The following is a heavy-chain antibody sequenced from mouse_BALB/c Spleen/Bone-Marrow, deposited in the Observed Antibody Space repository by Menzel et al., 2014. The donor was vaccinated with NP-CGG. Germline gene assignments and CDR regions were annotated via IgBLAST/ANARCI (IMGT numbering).Heavy chain of an antibody. CDR1: GFTFTDYY. V-gene: IGHV7-3*02. CDR2: IRNKANGYTT. J-gene: IGHJ2*01. CDR3: ARYDVYYYFDY. Sequence: DVKLVESGGGLVQPGGSLRLSCATSGFTFTDYYMSWARQPPGKALEWLGFIRNKANGYTTEYSASVKGRFTISRDNSQSILYLQMNTLRAEDSATYYCARYDVYYYFDYWGQGTTLTVSS. D-gene: IGHD2-3*01.